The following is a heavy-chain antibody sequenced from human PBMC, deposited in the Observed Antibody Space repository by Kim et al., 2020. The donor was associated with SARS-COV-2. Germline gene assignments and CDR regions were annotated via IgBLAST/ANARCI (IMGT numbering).Heavy chain of an antibody. CDR1: GGSFSGYY. CDR2: INHSGST. Sequence: SETLSLTCAVYGGSFSGYYWSWVRQPPGKGLEWIGEINHSGSTNYIASLRSRVTISGDTSKNQFSLKVRSVTAADTAVYYCARDHCSGGSCYNSWGQGTLVTVSS. D-gene: IGHD2-15*01. V-gene: IGHV4-34*01. J-gene: IGHJ4*02. CDR3: ARDHCSGGSCYNS.